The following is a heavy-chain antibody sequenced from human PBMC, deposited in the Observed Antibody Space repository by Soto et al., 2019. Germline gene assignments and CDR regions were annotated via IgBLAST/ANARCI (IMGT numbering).Heavy chain of an antibody. Sequence: CKGSGYSFTSYWISWVRQMPGKGLEWMGRIDPSDSYTNYSPSFQGHVTISADKSISTAYLQWSSLKASDTAMYYCAVAAAGTQYYYYGMDVWGQGTTVTSP. CDR2: IDPSDSYT. V-gene: IGHV5-10-1*01. J-gene: IGHJ6*02. CDR3: AVAAAGTQYYYYGMDV. CDR1: GYSFTSYW. D-gene: IGHD6-13*01.